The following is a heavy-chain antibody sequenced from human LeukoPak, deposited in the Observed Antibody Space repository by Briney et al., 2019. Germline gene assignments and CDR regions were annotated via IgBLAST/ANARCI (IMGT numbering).Heavy chain of an antibody. CDR2: INQDGSEK. V-gene: IGHV3-7*05. CDR1: GFTFNSYW. D-gene: IGHD3-22*01. J-gene: IGHJ4*02. CDR3: AKLFRYYDTSDYFDY. Sequence: GGSLRLSCAASGFTFNSYWISWVRQAPGKGLEWLANINQDGSEKNYVDSVKGRFTISRDNAKNSLYLQMNSLRAEDTAVYYCAKLFRYYDTSDYFDYWGQGTLVTVSS.